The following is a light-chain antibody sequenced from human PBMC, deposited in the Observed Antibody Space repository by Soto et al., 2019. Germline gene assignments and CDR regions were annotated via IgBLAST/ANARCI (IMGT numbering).Light chain of an antibody. CDR1: QSVSGSY. CDR3: QKYGNFWT. CDR2: GAS. V-gene: IGKV3-20*01. Sequence: EIVLTQSPGTLSLSPGERATLSCSASQSVSGSYLAWYQQKPGQAPRLLIYGASSRATGIPDRFSGSGSGTDFTLTISRLEPEDFAVYYCQKYGNFWTFGQGTRLEIK. J-gene: IGKJ5*01.